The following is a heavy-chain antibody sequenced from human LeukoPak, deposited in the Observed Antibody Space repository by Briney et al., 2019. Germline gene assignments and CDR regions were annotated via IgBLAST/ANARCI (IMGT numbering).Heavy chain of an antibody. Sequence: SGGSLRLSCAASGFTFSSYAMSWVRQAPGKGLEWVSAISGSGGSTYYADSVKGRITISRDNSKNTLYLQMNSLRAEDTAVYYCAKSDSGQGSFPGMDVWGQGTTVTVSS. CDR2: ISGSGGST. CDR3: AKSDSGQGSFPGMDV. V-gene: IGHV3-23*01. J-gene: IGHJ6*02. D-gene: IGHD1-26*01. CDR1: GFTFSSYA.